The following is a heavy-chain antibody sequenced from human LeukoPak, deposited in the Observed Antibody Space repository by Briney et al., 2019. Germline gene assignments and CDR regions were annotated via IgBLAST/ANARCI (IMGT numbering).Heavy chain of an antibody. V-gene: IGHV1-69*13. J-gene: IGHJ4*02. CDR1: GGTFSSYA. Sequence: SVKVSCKASGGTFSSYAISWVRQAPGQGLEWMGGIIPIFGTANYAQKFQGRVTITADESTSTAYMELSSLRSEDTAVYYCARDRNTAMLEFDYWGQGTLVTVSS. CDR2: IIPIFGTA. CDR3: ARDRNTAMLEFDY. D-gene: IGHD5-18*01.